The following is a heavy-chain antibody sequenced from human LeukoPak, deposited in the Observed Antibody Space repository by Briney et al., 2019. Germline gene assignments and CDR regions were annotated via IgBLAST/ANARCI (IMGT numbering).Heavy chain of an antibody. V-gene: IGHV1-69*13. Sequence: SVKVSCTASGGTFSSYAISWVRQAPGQGLEWMGGIIPIFGTANYAQKFQGRVTITADESTSTAYMELSSLRSEDTAVYYCAREARGDFWSGYYNEAFDYWGQGTLVTVSS. CDR1: GGTFSSYA. CDR2: IIPIFGTA. CDR3: AREARGDFWSGYYNEAFDY. D-gene: IGHD3-3*01. J-gene: IGHJ4*02.